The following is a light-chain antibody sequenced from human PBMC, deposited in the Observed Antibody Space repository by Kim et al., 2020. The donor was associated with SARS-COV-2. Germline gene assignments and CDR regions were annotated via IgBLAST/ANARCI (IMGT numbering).Light chain of an antibody. CDR3: QVWDSSSEHVV. Sequence: SYELTQPPSVSVAPGKTARITCGGNNIGSKSVHWYQQKPGQAPVLVIYYDSDRPSGIPERFSGSNSGNTATLTISRVEAGDEADYSCQVWDSSSEHVVFG. J-gene: IGLJ2*01. V-gene: IGLV3-21*04. CDR2: YDS. CDR1: NIGSKS.